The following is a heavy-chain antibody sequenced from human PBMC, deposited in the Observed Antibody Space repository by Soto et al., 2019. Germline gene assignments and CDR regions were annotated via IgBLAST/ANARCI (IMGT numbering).Heavy chain of an antibody. J-gene: IGHJ6*02. D-gene: IGHD3-10*01. V-gene: IGHV3-49*04. CDR2: IRSKAYGGTT. Sequence: PGESLKISCTASGFTFGDYAMGWVRQAPGKGLEWVGFIRSKAYGGTTEYAASVKGRFTISRDDSKSIAYLQMNSLKTEDTAVYYCTRGFDDYYGMDVWGQGTTVTVS. CDR1: GFTFGDYA. CDR3: TRGFDDYYGMDV.